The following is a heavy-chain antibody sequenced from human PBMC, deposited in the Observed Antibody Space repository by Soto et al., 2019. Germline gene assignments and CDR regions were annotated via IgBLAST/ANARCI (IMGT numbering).Heavy chain of an antibody. CDR2: IRGSGGGT. Sequence: VSLRLSCAASGFTFSSYGMTWVRQAPGKGLEWLSTIRGSGGGTTYADSVQGRFTISRDNSKNTLYLQMKSLRADDTAVYYCAKGEAAAASSYFDYWGQGTLVTVSS. V-gene: IGHV3-23*01. CDR1: GFTFSSYG. CDR3: AKGEAAAASSYFDY. D-gene: IGHD6-13*01. J-gene: IGHJ4*02.